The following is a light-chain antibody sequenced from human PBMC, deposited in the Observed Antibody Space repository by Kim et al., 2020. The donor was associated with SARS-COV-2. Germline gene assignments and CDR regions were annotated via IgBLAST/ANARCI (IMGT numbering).Light chain of an antibody. J-gene: IGLJ3*02. CDR3: NSRDSSGNHHWV. CDR2: GKN. Sequence: SSELTQDPAVSVALGQTVRITCQGDSLRSYYASWYQQKPGQAPVLVIYGKNNRPSGIPDRFSGSSSVNTASLTITGAQAEDEADYYCNSRDSSGNHHWVF. V-gene: IGLV3-19*01. CDR1: SLRSYY.